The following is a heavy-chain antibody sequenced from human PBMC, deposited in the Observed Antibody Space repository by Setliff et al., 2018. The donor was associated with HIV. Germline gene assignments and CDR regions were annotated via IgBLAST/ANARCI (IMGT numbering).Heavy chain of an antibody. CDR1: GYTFTGYY. Sequence: ASVKVSCKASGYTFTGYYMHWVRQAPGQGLEWMGWINPNSGDTNYAQKFQGRVTMTTDTSISTAYMELSRLRSDDTAVYYCARTLGSSGWYKTFDYWGQGTLVTVSS. V-gene: IGHV1-2*02. CDR3: ARTLGSSGWYKTFDY. CDR2: INPNSGDT. J-gene: IGHJ4*02. D-gene: IGHD6-19*01.